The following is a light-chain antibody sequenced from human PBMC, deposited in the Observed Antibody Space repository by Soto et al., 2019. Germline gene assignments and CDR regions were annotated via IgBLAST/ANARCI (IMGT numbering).Light chain of an antibody. J-gene: IGKJ1*01. CDR1: QSVSSN. Sequence: IVMTQSPATLSVSPGERATLSCRASQSVSSNLAWYQQKPGQAPRLLIYGASTRATGIPARFSGVGSGTEFTLTISSLQSEDFAVYYCQQYNNWPRTFGQGTKVDIK. CDR2: GAS. V-gene: IGKV3-15*01. CDR3: QQYNNWPRT.